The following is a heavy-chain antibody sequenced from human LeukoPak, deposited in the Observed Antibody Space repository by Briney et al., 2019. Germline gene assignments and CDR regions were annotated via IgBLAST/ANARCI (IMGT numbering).Heavy chain of an antibody. CDR2: IRQDGSEK. CDR1: GFTVITND. J-gene: IGHJ4*02. V-gene: IGHV3-7*01. Sequence: GGSLRLSCAASGFTVITNDMTWVRQAPGKGLEWVANIRQDGSEKNFVDSVRGRFTISRDNAKNSLYLQMNTLTAEDTAVYYCARDPIDYWGQGTLVTVTS. CDR3: ARDPIDY.